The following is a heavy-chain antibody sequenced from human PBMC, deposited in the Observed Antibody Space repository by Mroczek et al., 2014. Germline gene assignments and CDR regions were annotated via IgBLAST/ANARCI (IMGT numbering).Heavy chain of an antibody. V-gene: IGHV4-59*01. CDR3: AGGYFDWSRRLYYYMDV. CDR1: GGSISSYY. Sequence: QVQLQESGPGLVKPSETLSLTCTVSGGSISSYYWSWIRQPPGKGLEWIGYIYYSGSTNYNPSLKSRVTISVDTSKNQFSLKLSSVTAADTAVYYCAGGYFDWSRRLYYYMDVWGKGTTVTVSS. CDR2: IYYSGST. D-gene: IGHD3-9*01. J-gene: IGHJ6*03.